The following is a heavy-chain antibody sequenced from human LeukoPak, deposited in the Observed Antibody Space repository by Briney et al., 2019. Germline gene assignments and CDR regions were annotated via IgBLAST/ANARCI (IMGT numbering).Heavy chain of an antibody. D-gene: IGHD3-3*01. Sequence: PGGSLRLSCAASGFTFSSYSMNWVRQAPGKGLKWVSSISSSSSYIYYADSVKGRFTISRDNAKNSLYLQMNSLRAEDTAVYYCARDLLEWLATPTLDYWGQGTLVTVSS. J-gene: IGHJ4*02. CDR1: GFTFSSYS. CDR2: ISSSSSYI. V-gene: IGHV3-21*01. CDR3: ARDLLEWLATPTLDY.